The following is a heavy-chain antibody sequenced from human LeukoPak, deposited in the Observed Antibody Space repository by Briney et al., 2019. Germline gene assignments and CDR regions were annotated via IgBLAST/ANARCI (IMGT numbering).Heavy chain of an antibody. Sequence: PGGSLRLSCAASGFTFDDYAMHWVRQAPGKGLEWVSGISWNSGSIDYADSVEGRFTISRDNAKNSLYLQMNSLRAEDTALYYCAKGMYYDFWSGYIDYWGQRTLVTVSS. V-gene: IGHV3-9*01. D-gene: IGHD3-3*01. J-gene: IGHJ4*02. CDR1: GFTFDDYA. CDR2: ISWNSGSI. CDR3: AKGMYYDFWSGYIDY.